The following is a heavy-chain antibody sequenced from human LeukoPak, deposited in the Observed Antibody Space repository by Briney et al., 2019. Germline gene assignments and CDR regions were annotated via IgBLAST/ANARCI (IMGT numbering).Heavy chain of an antibody. V-gene: IGHV3-30*03. J-gene: IGHJ4*02. CDR3: ASDRLG. CDR2: ISYDGSNK. D-gene: IGHD4-17*01. CDR1: GFTFSSYG. Sequence: PGGSLRLSCAASGFTFSSYGMHWVRQAPGKGLEWVAVISYDGSNKYYADSVKGRFTISRDNAKNSLYLQMNSLRDEDTAVYYCASDRLGWGQGTLVTVSS.